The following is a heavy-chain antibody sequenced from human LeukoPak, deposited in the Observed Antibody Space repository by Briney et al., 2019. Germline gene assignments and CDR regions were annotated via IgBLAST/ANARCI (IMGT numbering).Heavy chain of an antibody. J-gene: IGHJ4*02. Sequence: ASETLSLTCAVYGGSFSGYYWSWIRQPPGKGLEWIGEINHSGSTNYNPSLKSRVTISVDTSKNQFSLKLTSVTAADTAVYYCARSSGYMSYWGQGTLVTVSS. CDR2: INHSGST. CDR1: GGSFSGYY. V-gene: IGHV4-34*01. D-gene: IGHD3-22*01. CDR3: ARSSGYMSY.